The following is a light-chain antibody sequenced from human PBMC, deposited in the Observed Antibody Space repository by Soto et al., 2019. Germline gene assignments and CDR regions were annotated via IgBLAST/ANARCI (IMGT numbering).Light chain of an antibody. CDR1: QSLSNNY. V-gene: IGKV3-20*01. Sequence: EIVLTHSPGTLSLSPGERATLSCRASQSLSNNYLAWYQQKPGQAPRLVIYGASSRATGIPDRFSASGSGTDFTLTISRLEPEDFAVSFCQQYSSSPVTFGQGTKVDIK. J-gene: IGKJ1*01. CDR2: GAS. CDR3: QQYSSSPVT.